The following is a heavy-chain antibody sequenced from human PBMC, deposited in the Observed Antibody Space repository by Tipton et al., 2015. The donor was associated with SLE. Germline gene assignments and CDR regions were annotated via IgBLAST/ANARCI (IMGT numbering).Heavy chain of an antibody. D-gene: IGHD2-15*01. CDR2: IGGSGGST. V-gene: IGHV3-23*01. J-gene: IGHJ4*02. Sequence: SLRLSCAASGFTFSSYAMSWVRQAPGKGLEWVSSIGGSGGSTYYADSVKVRFTISRDNSKNTVYLQMSSLKADDTALYYCARDKISYCRQSSCYQSTFDYWGQGVLVTVSS. CDR1: GFTFSSYA. CDR3: ARDKISYCRQSSCYQSTFDY.